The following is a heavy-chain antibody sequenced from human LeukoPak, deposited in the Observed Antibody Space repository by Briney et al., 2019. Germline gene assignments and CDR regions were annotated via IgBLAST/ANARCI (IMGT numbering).Heavy chain of an antibody. CDR2: INYSGST. CDR3: ARSELNDYSRY. Sequence: PSETLSLTCSVSGYSISSGYQWGWIRQSPGKGLEWLGSINYSGSTYDNRSLKSRVTLSIDTSKNEFSLNVRAVTAADTAVYYCARSELNDYSRYWGQGILVTVSS. V-gene: IGHV4-38-2*02. CDR1: GYSISSGYQ. J-gene: IGHJ4*02. D-gene: IGHD4-11*01.